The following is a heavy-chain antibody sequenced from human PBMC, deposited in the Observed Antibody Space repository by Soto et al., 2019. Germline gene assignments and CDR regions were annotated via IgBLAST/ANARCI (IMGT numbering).Heavy chain of an antibody. CDR2: INSDGSST. CDR3: ARDYDFWSGSRVSYGMDV. V-gene: IGHV3-74*01. D-gene: IGHD3-3*01. Sequence: GGSLRLSCAASGFTFRNYWMHWVHQAPGKGLLWVARINSDGSSTTYADSVKGRFTVSRDNAKNTLYLQMNSLRAEDTAVYYCARDYDFWSGSRVSYGMDVWGQGNTVTVSS. CDR1: GFTFRNYW. J-gene: IGHJ6*02.